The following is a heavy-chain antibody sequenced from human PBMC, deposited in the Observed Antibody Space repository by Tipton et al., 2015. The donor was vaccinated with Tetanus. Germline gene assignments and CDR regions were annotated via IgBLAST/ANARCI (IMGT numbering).Heavy chain of an antibody. CDR3: ATARNKVSITRLQY. Sequence: SLRLSCAASGFNFSTFGMHWVRQAPGKGLEWLAVIWNDGSYTYEADSVKGRFTISRDNSRNTLYLQLNSLRVEDTAVYYCATARNKVSITRLQYWGPGTLVTVSS. V-gene: IGHV3-33*01. CDR1: GFNFSTFG. D-gene: IGHD3-10*01. J-gene: IGHJ4*02. CDR2: IWNDGSYT.